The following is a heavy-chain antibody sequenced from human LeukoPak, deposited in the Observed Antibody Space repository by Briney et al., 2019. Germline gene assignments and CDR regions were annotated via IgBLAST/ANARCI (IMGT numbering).Heavy chain of an antibody. D-gene: IGHD3-22*01. CDR2: ISSNGGST. V-gene: IGHV3-64*01. J-gene: IGHJ4*02. CDR1: GFTFSSYA. CDR3: ARPRRYDSSGLDNYFDY. Sequence: AGGSLRLSCAASGFTFSSYAMHWVRQAPGKGLEYVSAISSNGGSTYYANSVKGRFTISRDNSKNTLYLQMGSLRAEDMAVYYCARPRRYDSSGLDNYFDYWGQGTLVTVSS.